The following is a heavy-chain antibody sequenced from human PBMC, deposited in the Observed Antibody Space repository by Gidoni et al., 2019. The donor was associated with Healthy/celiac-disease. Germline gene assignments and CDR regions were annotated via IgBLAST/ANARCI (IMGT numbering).Heavy chain of an antibody. CDR2: IKQDGSEK. CDR3: ARDSPLYYMDV. CDR1: GFTFSSYW. J-gene: IGHJ6*03. V-gene: IGHV3-7*01. Sequence: EVQLVESGGGLVQPGGSLRLPCAAPGFTFSSYWVSWVRQAPGKGLGWVANIKQDGSEKYYVDSVKGRFTISRDNAKNSLYLQMNSLRAEDTAVYYCARDSPLYYMDVWGKGTTVTVSS.